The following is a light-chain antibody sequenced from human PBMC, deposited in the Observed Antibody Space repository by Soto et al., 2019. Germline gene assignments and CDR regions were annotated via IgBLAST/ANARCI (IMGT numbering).Light chain of an antibody. Sequence: QSVLTQPPSASGSPGQSVAISCTGTSRDVGGYNYVSWYQQHPGKAPKLMIYEVNKRPSGVPDRFSGSKSGNTASLTVSGLQAEDEADYYCSSYAGSSNVFGTGTKGTLL. V-gene: IGLV2-8*01. CDR3: SSYAGSSNV. CDR2: EVN. CDR1: SRDVGGYNY. J-gene: IGLJ1*01.